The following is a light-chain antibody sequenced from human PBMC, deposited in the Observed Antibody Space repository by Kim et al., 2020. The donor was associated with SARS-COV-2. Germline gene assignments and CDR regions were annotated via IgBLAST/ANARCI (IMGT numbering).Light chain of an antibody. J-gene: IGKJ1*01. CDR1: QSLGGW. CDR3: QQYNSPWT. V-gene: IGKV1-5*03. CDR2: KAS. Sequence: LSASVGDRVTITCRASQSLGGWLAWYQQRPGKAPKLLIYKASTLESGVPSRFSGSGSGTEFTLTISSLQPDDFATYYCQQYNSPWTFGQGTKVEIK.